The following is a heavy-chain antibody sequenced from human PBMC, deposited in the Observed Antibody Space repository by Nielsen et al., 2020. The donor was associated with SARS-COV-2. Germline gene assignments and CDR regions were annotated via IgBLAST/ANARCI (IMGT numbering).Heavy chain of an antibody. Sequence: GGSLRLSCAASGFTFDDYATHWVRQAPGKGLEWVSGISWNSGSIGYADSVKGRFTISRDNAKNSLYLQMNSLRAEDTALYYCACGGMDVWGQGTTVTVSS. CDR3: ACGGMDV. J-gene: IGHJ6*02. CDR1: GFTFDDYA. V-gene: IGHV3-9*01. D-gene: IGHD1-26*01. CDR2: ISWNSGSI.